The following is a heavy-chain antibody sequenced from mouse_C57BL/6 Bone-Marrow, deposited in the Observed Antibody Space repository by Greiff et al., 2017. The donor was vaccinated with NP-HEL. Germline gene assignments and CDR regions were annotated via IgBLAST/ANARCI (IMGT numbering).Heavy chain of an antibody. D-gene: IGHD3-2*02. CDR3: ARSRQLRLRSSWFAY. V-gene: IGHV14-3*01. J-gene: IGHJ3*01. CDR2: IDPANGNT. Sequence: EVMLVESVAELVRPGASVKLSCTASGFNIKNTYMHWVKQRPEQGLEWIGRIDPANGNTKYAPKFQGKATITADTSSNTAYLQLSSLTSEDTAIYYCARSRQLRLRSSWFAYWGQGTLVTVSA. CDR1: GFNIKNTY.